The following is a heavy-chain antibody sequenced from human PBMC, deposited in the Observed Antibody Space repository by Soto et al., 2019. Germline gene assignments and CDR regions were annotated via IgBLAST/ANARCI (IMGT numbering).Heavy chain of an antibody. CDR3: ARVEPQRLNVVVIQPYFDY. J-gene: IGHJ4*02. CDR1: GGSFSNYY. V-gene: IGHV4-34*01. D-gene: IGHD2-21*01. Sequence: PSETLSLTCTVYGGSFSNYYWSWIRQPPGKRLEWIGEVTHSGITNYNPSLKSRVTISVDTSKKQFSLDLNSVTAADTAVYYCARVEPQRLNVVVIQPYFDYWGQGALVNVSS. CDR2: VTHSGIT.